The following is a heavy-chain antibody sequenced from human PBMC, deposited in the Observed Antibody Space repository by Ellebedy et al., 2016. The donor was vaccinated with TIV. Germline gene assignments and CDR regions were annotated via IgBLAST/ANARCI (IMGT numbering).Heavy chain of an antibody. V-gene: IGHV3-23*01. J-gene: IGHJ4*02. CDR1: GFTFSNYA. Sequence: GESLKISCAASGFTFSNYAMSWVRQAPGKGLEWVSAISRSGGSTYYAGSVKGRFTISRDNSKDKLYLQMNSLRAEETAVYYCANVYSSTWADSWGQGTLVTVSS. CDR3: ANVYSSTWADS. D-gene: IGHD6-13*01. CDR2: ISRSGGST.